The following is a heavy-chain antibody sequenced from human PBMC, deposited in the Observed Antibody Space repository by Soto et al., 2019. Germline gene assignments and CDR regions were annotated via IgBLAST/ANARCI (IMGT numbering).Heavy chain of an antibody. CDR1: GFTFISYA. Sequence: GGSLRLSCAASGFTFISYAMSWVRQAPWKGLEWVSAISGSGGSTYYADSVKGRFTISRDNSKNTLYLQMNSLRAEDTAVYYCAKYDSSGYYYEGPGYWGQGTLVTVSS. V-gene: IGHV3-23*01. D-gene: IGHD3-22*01. CDR3: AKYDSSGYYYEGPGY. CDR2: ISGSGGST. J-gene: IGHJ4*02.